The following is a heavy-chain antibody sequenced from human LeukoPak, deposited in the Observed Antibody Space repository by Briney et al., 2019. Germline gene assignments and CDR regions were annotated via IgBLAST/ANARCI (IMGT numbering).Heavy chain of an antibody. J-gene: IGHJ3*02. V-gene: IGHV4-4*07. D-gene: IGHD3-3*01. CDR2: IYTSGST. Sequence: SETLSLTCTVSGGSISSYYWSWIRQPAGKGLEWIGRIYTSGSTNYNPSLKSRVTMSVDTSKNQFSLKLSSVTAADTAVYYCARENYDFWSGSHDAFDIWGQGTMVTVSS. CDR1: GGSISSYY. CDR3: ARENYDFWSGSHDAFDI.